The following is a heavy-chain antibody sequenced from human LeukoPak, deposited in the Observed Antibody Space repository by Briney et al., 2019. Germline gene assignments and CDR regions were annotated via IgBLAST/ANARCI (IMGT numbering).Heavy chain of an antibody. CDR1: GFTFRSCW. J-gene: IGHJ4*02. Sequence: HPGGSLRLSCAASGFTFRSCWMHRVRQAPGKGLVWVSRISTDGSSTSYADSVKGRFTGSRDNAEITIYLQLNKMNGEKAAVCYCVKYSGDRSGYYYFDSWGQGTLVTVSS. CDR2: ISTDGSST. D-gene: IGHD3-22*01. V-gene: IGHV3-74*01. CDR3: VKYSGDRSGYYYFDS.